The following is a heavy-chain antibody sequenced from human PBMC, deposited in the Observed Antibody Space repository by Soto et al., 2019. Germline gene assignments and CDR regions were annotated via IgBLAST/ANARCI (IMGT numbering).Heavy chain of an antibody. CDR3: ASSGRGDITAMVNYCFCGMDV. CDR1: GFAFTNYG. D-gene: IGHD5-18*01. J-gene: IGHJ6*02. Sequence: PGGSLRLSCAASGFAFTNYGMGWVRQAPGKGLEWVAVIWYDGSNKYYADSVKGRFTISRDNSKNTLYLQMNSLRAEDTAVYYYASSGRGDITAMVNYCFCGMDVWGQRSNVPVSS. CDR2: IWYDGSNK. V-gene: IGHV3-33*01.